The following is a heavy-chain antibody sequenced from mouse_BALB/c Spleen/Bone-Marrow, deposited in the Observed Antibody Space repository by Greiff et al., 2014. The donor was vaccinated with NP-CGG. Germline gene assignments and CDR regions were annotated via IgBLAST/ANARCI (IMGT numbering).Heavy chain of an antibody. D-gene: IGHD4-1*01. CDR1: GYNFTSYW. CDR3: ARDWNWPFAY. J-gene: IGHJ3*01. V-gene: IGHV1-55*01. CDR2: IYPGSGGN. Sequence: QVQLQQSGPELVKPGTSVKLSCKASGYNFTSYWINWVKLRPGQGLEWIGDIYPGSGGNHKNGKFKTKATLTVDTSSSTAYMQLSSLASEDSALYYCARDWNWPFAYWGQGTLVTVSA.